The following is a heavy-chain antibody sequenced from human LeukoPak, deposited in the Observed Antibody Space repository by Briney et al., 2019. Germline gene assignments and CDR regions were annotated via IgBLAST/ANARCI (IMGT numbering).Heavy chain of an antibody. D-gene: IGHD3-10*01. J-gene: IGHJ5*02. CDR2: INPSGGST. CDR3: ARDQGSGSYPYLGWFDP. Sequence: GASVKVSCKASGYTFTSYYMHWVRQAPGQGLEWMGIINPSGGSTSYAQKFQGRVTMTRDTSTSTVYMELSSLRSEDTAVYYCARDQGSGSYPYLGWFDPWGQGTLVTVSS. CDR1: GYTFTSYY. V-gene: IGHV1-46*01.